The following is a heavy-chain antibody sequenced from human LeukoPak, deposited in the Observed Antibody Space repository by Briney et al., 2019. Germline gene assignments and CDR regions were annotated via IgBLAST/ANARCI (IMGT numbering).Heavy chain of an antibody. Sequence: PSETLSLTCTVSGGSISTYYWSWVRQPPGKGLEGIGYVYYSGSANYNPSLNSRVTISVDTSKNQLSLNLTSVTAADTAVYYCARGGWYYFDYCGQGTPVTVSS. CDR3: ARGGWYYFDY. D-gene: IGHD6-19*01. CDR1: GGSISTYY. V-gene: IGHV4-59*01. J-gene: IGHJ4*02. CDR2: VYYSGSA.